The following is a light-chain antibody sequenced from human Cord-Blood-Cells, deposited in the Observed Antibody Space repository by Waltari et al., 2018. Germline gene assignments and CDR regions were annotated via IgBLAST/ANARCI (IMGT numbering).Light chain of an antibody. V-gene: IGKV4-1*01. CDR1: QSVLYSSNKKNY. J-gene: IGKJ3*01. Sequence: DIVMTQSPDSLAVSLGERATIHCKSSQSVLYSSNKKNYLACYQQKPGQPPKLLIYWASTRESGVPDRFSCSGSGTDFTLTISSLQAEDVAVYYCQQYYSTPFTFGPGTKVDIK. CDR2: WAS. CDR3: QQYYSTPFT.